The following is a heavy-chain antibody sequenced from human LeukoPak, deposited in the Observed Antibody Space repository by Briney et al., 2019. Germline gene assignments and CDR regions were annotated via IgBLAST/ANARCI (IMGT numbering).Heavy chain of an antibody. Sequence: ASVKVSCKASGYTFTGYYMHWVRQAPGQGLEWMGWINPNSGGTNYAQKFQGRVTMTRDTSISTAYMELSRLRSDDTAAYYCARESCHSSGCSNWFDPWGQGTLVTVSS. CDR2: INPNSGGT. J-gene: IGHJ5*02. CDR3: ARESCHSSGCSNWFDP. CDR1: GYTFTGYY. D-gene: IGHD6-19*01. V-gene: IGHV1-2*02.